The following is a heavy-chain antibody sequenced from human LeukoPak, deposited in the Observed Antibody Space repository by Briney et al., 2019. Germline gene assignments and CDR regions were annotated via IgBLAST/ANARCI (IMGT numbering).Heavy chain of an antibody. V-gene: IGHV4-39*07. CDR2: IYYSGIT. Sequence: SETLSLTCSISGGSISSSDYYWGWIRQPPGKGLDWLGCIYYSGITYYKPSLKSRVTISVDTSRNQFFLKLSSVTAADTAMYYCARLHCSGGTCYADYWGQGSPVAVSS. J-gene: IGHJ4*02. D-gene: IGHD2-15*01. CDR3: ARLHCSGGTCYADY. CDR1: GGSISSSDYY.